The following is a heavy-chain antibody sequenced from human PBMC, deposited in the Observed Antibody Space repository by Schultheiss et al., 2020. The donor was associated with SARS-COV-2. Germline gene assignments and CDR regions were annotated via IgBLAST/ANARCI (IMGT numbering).Heavy chain of an antibody. CDR1: GFTFSNAW. CDR2: IKSKTDGGTT. D-gene: IGHD2-2*01. J-gene: IGHJ6*03. Sequence: GGSLRLSCAASGFTFSNAWMNWVRQAPGKGLEWVGRIKSKTDGGTTDYAAPVKGRFTISRDDSKNTLYLQMNSLKTEDTAVYYCAKDGDWVHCSSTSCYVGDYYYYMDVWGKGTTVTVSS. CDR3: AKDGDWVHCSSTSCYVGDYYYYMDV. V-gene: IGHV3-15*07.